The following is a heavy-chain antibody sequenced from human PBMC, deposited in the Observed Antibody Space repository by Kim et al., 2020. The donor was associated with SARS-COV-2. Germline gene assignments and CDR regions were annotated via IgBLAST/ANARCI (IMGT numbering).Heavy chain of an antibody. V-gene: IGHV4-39*01. D-gene: IGHD5-18*01. CDR3: ARARGYSYGSLDY. Sequence: SHPSLTSRVTISVDTSRNQFSLQLNSVTAADTAVYYCARARGYSYGSLDYWGQGTLVTVSS. J-gene: IGHJ4*02.